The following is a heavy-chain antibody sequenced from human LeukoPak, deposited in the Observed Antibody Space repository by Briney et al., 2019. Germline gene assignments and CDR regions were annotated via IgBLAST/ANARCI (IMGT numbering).Heavy chain of an antibody. CDR1: GFTFSSYG. CDR3: ARARARVAILDY. D-gene: IGHD2-15*01. J-gene: IGHJ4*02. V-gene: IGHV3-33*01. Sequence: PGGSLRLSCAASGFTFSSYGVHWVRQAPGKGLEWVAVIWYDGSNKYYADSVKGRFTISRDNSKNTLYLQMNSLRAEDTAVYYCARARARVAILDYWGQGTLVTVSS. CDR2: IWYDGSNK.